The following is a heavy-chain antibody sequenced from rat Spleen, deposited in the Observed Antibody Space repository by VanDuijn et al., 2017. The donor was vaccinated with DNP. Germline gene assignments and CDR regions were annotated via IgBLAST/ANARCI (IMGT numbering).Heavy chain of an antibody. V-gene: IGHV4-2*01. CDR1: GFNLNDYW. Sequence: EVKLVESGGGLVQPGRSLKISCAVSGFNLNDYWMGWVRQAPGKGLEWIGEINKESSTINYTPSLKDKFTISRDNAQNTLYLQMSKLGSEDTAIYYCARAGWHGWLAYWGQGTLVTVSS. J-gene: IGHJ3*01. CDR3: ARAGWHGWLAY. CDR2: INKESSTI. D-gene: IGHD1-11*01.